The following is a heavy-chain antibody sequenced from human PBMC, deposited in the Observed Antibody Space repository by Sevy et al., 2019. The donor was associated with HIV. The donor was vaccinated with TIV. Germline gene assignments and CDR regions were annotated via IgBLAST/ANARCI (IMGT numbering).Heavy chain of an antibody. Sequence: GGSLRLSCAASGFTFSNAWMSWVRQAPGKGLEWVGRIKSKTDGGTTDYAAPVKGRFTISRDDSKNTLYLQMNSLKTEDTAVYYCTTDRQSSSSWYGYLDSYYYYYYMDVWGKGTTVTVSS. V-gene: IGHV3-15*01. D-gene: IGHD6-13*01. CDR3: TTDRQSSSSWYGYLDSYYYYYYMDV. J-gene: IGHJ6*03. CDR2: IKSKTDGGTT. CDR1: GFTFSNAW.